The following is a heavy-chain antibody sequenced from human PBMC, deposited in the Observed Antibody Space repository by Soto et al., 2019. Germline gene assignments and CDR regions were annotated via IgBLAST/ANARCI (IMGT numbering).Heavy chain of an antibody. CDR3: ARDPAIYSGKFDYGLDV. CDR1: GVTFNRHD. D-gene: IGHD4-4*01. Sequence: GGSLRLSCVASGVTFNRHDMNWVRQPPGQGLEWVSYIGTSGKTIYYADSVRGRFTISRDNAKNSLYLQMNSLRAEDTAVYFCARDPAIYSGKFDYGLDVWGRGTTVTVSS. V-gene: IGHV3-48*03. CDR2: IGTSGKTI. J-gene: IGHJ6*02.